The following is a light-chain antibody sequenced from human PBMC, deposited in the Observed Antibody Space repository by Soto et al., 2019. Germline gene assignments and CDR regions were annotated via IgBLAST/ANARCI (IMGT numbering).Light chain of an antibody. CDR3: QVWDSISDHFV. CDR1: NIGSKS. V-gene: IGLV3-21*02. CDR2: DDN. Sequence: SYELTQPPSVSVAPGQTARISCGGNNIGSKSVHWFQQKPGQAPVLVVYDDNDRPSGIPERFFGSNSGNTATLTIIRVEAGDEADYYCQVWDSISDHFVFGTGTKVTVL. J-gene: IGLJ1*01.